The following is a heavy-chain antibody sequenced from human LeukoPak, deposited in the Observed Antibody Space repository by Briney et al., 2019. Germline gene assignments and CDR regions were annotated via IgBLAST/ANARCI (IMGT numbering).Heavy chain of an antibody. J-gene: IGHJ4*02. Sequence: SETLSLTCAVYGGSFSGYYWSWIRQPPGKGLERIGEINHSGSTNYNPSLKSRVTISVDTSKNQFSLKLSSVTAADTAVYYCARGIRYFDWLLLGYYFDYWGQGTLVTVSS. CDR2: INHSGST. CDR3: ARGIRYFDWLLLGYYFDY. D-gene: IGHD3-9*01. CDR1: GGSFSGYY. V-gene: IGHV4-34*01.